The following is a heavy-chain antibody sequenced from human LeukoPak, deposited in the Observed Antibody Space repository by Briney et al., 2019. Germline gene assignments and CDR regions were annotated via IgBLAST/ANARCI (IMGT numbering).Heavy chain of an antibody. Sequence: GSSVKVSCKASVGAFSTSGISWVRQAPGQGLEWMGGIIPVFGTTYYAQKFQGRLTITPAESTSTAYMELSSLRSDDTAMYYCARGVMITFGGVDYYFDSWGQGTLLTVSS. J-gene: IGHJ4*02. D-gene: IGHD3-16*01. V-gene: IGHV1-69*01. CDR1: VGAFSTSG. CDR2: IIPVFGTT. CDR3: ARGVMITFGGVDYYFDS.